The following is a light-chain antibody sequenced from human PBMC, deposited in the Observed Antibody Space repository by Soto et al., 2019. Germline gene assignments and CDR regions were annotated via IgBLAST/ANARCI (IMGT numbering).Light chain of an antibody. V-gene: IGKV1-39*01. CDR2: AAS. CDR1: QSITTY. CDR3: QQIYSAPLT. J-gene: IGKJ4*01. Sequence: DIQMTQSPSSLSASVGDRVTITCRASQSITTYLNWYRQKPGKAPTLLLYAASSLQSGVPSMFSGSGSETEFPLSISSLQPEDFATYLCQQIYSAPLTFXGGTKVDI.